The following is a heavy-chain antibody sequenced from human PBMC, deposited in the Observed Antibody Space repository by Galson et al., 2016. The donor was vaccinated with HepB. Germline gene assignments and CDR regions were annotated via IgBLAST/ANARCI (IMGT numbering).Heavy chain of an antibody. J-gene: IGHJ6*02. CDR2: IAPLDSYT. V-gene: IGHV5-10-1*01. Sequence: QSGAEVTKPGESLTISCQASGYTFSPRWITWVRQMPGKGLEWMGKIAPLDSYTRYSPSFQGHVTLSVDKARNTAYLQWDSLKASDTALYYCAGESFDNSGKQYGLDVWGQGTTVIVSS. D-gene: IGHD3-22*01. CDR3: AGESFDNSGKQYGLDV. CDR1: GYTFSPRW.